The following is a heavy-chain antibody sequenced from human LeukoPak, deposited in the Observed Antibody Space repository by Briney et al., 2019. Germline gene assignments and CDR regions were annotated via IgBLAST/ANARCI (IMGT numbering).Heavy chain of an antibody. CDR2: TYYSGST. D-gene: IGHD3-10*01. CDR3: ARVLGSGVREQQKFDY. V-gene: IGHV4-30-4*01. Sequence: SPESLSLTCPVSGGSISSGDYYWSWLRQTPGKGLEWIGHTYYSGSTYYNPSLKSRVTISVDTSKNQFSLKLSSVTAADTAVYYCARVLGSGVREQQKFDYWGEGTLVTVSS. CDR1: GGSISSGDYY. J-gene: IGHJ4*02.